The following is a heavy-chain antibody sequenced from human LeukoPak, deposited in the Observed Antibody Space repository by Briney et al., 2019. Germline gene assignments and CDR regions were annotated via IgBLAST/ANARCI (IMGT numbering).Heavy chain of an antibody. J-gene: IGHJ4*02. Sequence: PGGSLRLSCAASGFTFDDYAMYWVRQAPGKGLEWVSLISGDGGSTYYADSVKGRFTISRDNSKNSLYLQMNSLRTEDTALYYCAKDMEYDYVWGSYRDGFDYWGQGTLVTVSS. CDR3: AKDMEYDYVWGSYRDGFDY. D-gene: IGHD3-16*02. CDR2: ISGDGGST. CDR1: GFTFDDYA. V-gene: IGHV3-43*02.